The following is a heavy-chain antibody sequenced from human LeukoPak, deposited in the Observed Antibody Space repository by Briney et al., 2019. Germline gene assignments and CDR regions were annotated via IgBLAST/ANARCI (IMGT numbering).Heavy chain of an antibody. CDR3: ARLPIVGATTPDY. D-gene: IGHD1-26*01. J-gene: IGHJ4*02. CDR1: GGSISSSSYY. V-gene: IGHV4-39*01. Sequence: SETLSLTCTVSGGSISSSSYYWGWIRQPPGKGLEWVGSIYYSGSTYYNPSLKSRVTVSVDTSKNQFSLKLRSVTAADTAVYHCARLPIVGATTPDYWGQGTLVTVSS. CDR2: IYYSGST.